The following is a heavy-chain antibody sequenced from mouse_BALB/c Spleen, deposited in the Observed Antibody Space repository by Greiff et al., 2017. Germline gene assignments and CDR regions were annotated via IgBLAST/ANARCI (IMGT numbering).Heavy chain of an antibody. Sequence: EVQGVESGGGLVQPKGSLKLSCAASGFTFNTYAMHWVCQAPGKGLEWVARIRSKSNNYATYYADSVKDRFTISRDDSQSMLYLQMNNLKTEDTAMYYCVREGDAMDYWGQGTSVTVSS. CDR1: GFTFNTYA. J-gene: IGHJ4*01. CDR2: IRSKSNNYAT. V-gene: IGHV10-3*03. CDR3: VREGDAMDY.